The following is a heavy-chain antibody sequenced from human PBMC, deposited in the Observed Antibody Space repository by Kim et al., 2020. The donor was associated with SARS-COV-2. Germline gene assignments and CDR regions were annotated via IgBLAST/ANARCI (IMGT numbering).Heavy chain of an antibody. CDR1: GFTFSSYD. D-gene: IGHD2-15*01. CDR3: ARTYCSGGSCYKYYFDY. J-gene: IGHJ4*02. Sequence: GGSLRLSCAASGFTFSSYDMHWVRQATGKGLEWVSAIGTAGDTYYPGSVKGRFTISRENAKNSLYLQMNSLRAGDTAVYYCARTYCSGGSCYKYYFDYWGQGTLVTVSS. V-gene: IGHV3-13*04. CDR2: IGTAGDT.